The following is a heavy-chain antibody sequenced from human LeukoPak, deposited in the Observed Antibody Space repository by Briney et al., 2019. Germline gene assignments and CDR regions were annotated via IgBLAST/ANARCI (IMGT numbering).Heavy chain of an antibody. CDR1: GYTFTSYA. J-gene: IGHJ5*02. V-gene: IGHV1-18*01. Sequence: ASVRVSCKASGYTFTSYAMHWVRQAPGQGLEWMGWISAYNGNTNYAQKLQGRVTMTTDTSTSTAYMELRSLRSDDTAVYYCARDNYYGSDWFDPWGQGTLVTVSS. CDR3: ARDNYYGSDWFDP. CDR2: ISAYNGNT. D-gene: IGHD3-10*01.